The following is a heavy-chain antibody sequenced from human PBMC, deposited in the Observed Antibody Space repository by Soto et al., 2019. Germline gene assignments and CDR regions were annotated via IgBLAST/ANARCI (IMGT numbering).Heavy chain of an antibody. D-gene: IGHD6-19*01. Sequence: SETLSLTCTVSGGSISSYYWSWIRQPPGKGLEWIGYIYYSGSTNYNPSLKSRVTISVETSKNQFSLKLSSVTAADTAVYYCARHYRPTYSSGWTEEIYYYYYMDVWGKGTTVTVSS. CDR2: IYYSGST. CDR3: ARHYRPTYSSGWTEEIYYYYYMDV. J-gene: IGHJ6*03. CDR1: GGSISSYY. V-gene: IGHV4-59*08.